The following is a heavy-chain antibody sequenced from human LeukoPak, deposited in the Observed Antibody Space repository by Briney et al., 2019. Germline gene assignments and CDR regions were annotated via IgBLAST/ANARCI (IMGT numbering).Heavy chain of an antibody. Sequence: SYKXSGYTFTSXXXXWVRXAPXKGXEXMGIINPSGGSTSYAQKLQGRVTMTRDTSTSTVYMELSSLRSEDTAVYYCAREAGTXMXPFDYWGQGTLVTVSS. J-gene: IGHJ4*02. CDR1: GYTFTSXX. D-gene: IGHD5-18*01. CDR3: AREAGTXMXPFDY. CDR2: INPSGGST. V-gene: IGHV1-46*01.